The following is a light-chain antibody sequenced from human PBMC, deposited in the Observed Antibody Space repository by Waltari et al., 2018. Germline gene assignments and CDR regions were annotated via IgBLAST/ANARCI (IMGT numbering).Light chain of an antibody. CDR2: YDS. CDR1: NIGSTR. J-gene: IGLJ1*01. V-gene: IGLV3-21*04. Sequence: SYVLTQPPSVSVAPGETASITCGGDNIGSTRLPWYQEKPGQAPGLVIFYDSDRPSGIPARFSGSNSGNTATLTITSVEAGDEARYYCQVWHADIDPGVFGTGTEVTVL. CDR3: QVWHADIDPGV.